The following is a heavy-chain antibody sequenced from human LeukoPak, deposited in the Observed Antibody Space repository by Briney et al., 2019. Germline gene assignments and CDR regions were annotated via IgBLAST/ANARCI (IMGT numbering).Heavy chain of an antibody. CDR2: ISGSGGST. J-gene: IGHJ5*02. V-gene: IGHV3-23*01. D-gene: IGHD3-22*01. CDR1: GFTFSSYA. Sequence: GGSLRLSCAASGFTFSSYAMSWVRQAPGKGLEWVSAISGSGGSTYYADSVKGRFTISRDNSKNTLYLQMNSLRAEDTAVYYCAKDGSPTYYYDSSGYYKTWGQGTLVTVSS. CDR3: AKDGSPTYYYDSSGYYKT.